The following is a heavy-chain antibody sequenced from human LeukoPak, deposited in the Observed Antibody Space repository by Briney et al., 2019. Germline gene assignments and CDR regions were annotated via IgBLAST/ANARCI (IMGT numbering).Heavy chain of an antibody. J-gene: IGHJ4*02. Sequence: PSETLSLTCTVSGGSISYYYWSWIRQPPGKGLECIGYIYYSGSTNYNPSLKSRVTISVDTSRNRFSLKLTSVTAADTAVYYCARLSDSDSSGYYWGFEYWGQGTLVTVSS. V-gene: IGHV4-59*08. CDR2: IYYSGST. CDR1: GGSISYYY. CDR3: ARLSDSDSSGYYWGFEY. D-gene: IGHD3-22*01.